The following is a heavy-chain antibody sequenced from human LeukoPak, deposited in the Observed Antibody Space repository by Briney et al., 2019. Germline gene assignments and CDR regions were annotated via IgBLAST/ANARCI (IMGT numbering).Heavy chain of an antibody. CDR1: GYSFTSYW. CDR2: IYPGDSDT. V-gene: IGHV5-51*01. Sequence: RGESLQISCQGSGYSFTSYWIGWVRQVPGKGLEWTGIIYPGDSDTRYSPSFQGQVTISADKSITTASLQWSSLKASDTAMYYCASPDYYDSSGYSPGAGYWGQGTLVTVSS. D-gene: IGHD3-22*01. J-gene: IGHJ4*02. CDR3: ASPDYYDSSGYSPGAGY.